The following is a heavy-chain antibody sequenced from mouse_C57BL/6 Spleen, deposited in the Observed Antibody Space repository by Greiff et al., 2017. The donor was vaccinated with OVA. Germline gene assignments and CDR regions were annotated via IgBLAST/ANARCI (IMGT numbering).Heavy chain of an antibody. CDR2: ISSGSSTI. J-gene: IGHJ2*01. D-gene: IGHD1-1*01. CDR3: ESNEYGSSLSYFDY. Sequence: EVQLVESGGGLVKPGGSLKLSCAASGFTFSDYGMHWVRQAPEKGLEWVAYISSGSSTIYYADTVKGRFTISRDNAKNTLFLQMTSLRSEDTAMYYCESNEYGSSLSYFDYWGQGTTLTVSS. V-gene: IGHV5-17*01. CDR1: GFTFSDYG.